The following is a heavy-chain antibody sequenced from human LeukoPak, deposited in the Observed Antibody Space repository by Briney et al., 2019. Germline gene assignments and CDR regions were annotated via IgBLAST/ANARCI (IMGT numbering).Heavy chain of an antibody. CDR3: ARDLYSGYGAPGY. Sequence: GGSLRLSRAASGFTFSSYSMNWVRQAPGKGLEWVSYIRSSSSTIYYADSVKGRFTISRDNAKNSLYLQMNSLRAEDTAVYYCARDLYSGYGAPGYWGQGTLVTVSS. J-gene: IGHJ4*02. CDR2: IRSSSSTI. V-gene: IGHV3-48*04. CDR1: GFTFSSYS. D-gene: IGHD5-12*01.